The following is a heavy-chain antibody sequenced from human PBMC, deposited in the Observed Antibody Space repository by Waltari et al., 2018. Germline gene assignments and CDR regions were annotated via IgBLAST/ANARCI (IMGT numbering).Heavy chain of an antibody. V-gene: IGHV3-48*03. Sequence: EEQLVESGGGLIQPGESLRVSCAASGFTFSTYDMNWVRQAPGKGLEWVSYISTSGGTIYYADSVKGRFTISRDNAKNSLDLQMNSLRAEDTAVYYCARGDYYDSSGSYYFDYWGQGTLVTVSS. CDR2: ISTSGGTI. D-gene: IGHD3-22*01. J-gene: IGHJ4*02. CDR1: GFTFSTYD. CDR3: ARGDYYDSSGSYYFDY.